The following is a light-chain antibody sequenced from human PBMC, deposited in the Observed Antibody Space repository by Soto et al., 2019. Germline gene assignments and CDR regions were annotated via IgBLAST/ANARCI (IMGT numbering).Light chain of an antibody. J-gene: IGLJ2*01. CDR1: SSDVGGYNY. Sequence: QSVLTQPPSASGSPGQSVTISCTGTSSDVGGYNYVSWYQQHPGKAPKLMIYEVSKRPSGVPDRFSDSKSGNTASLTVSGLQAEDEADYYCSSYAGSNNLVFSGGTKLTVL. CDR2: EVS. V-gene: IGLV2-8*01. CDR3: SSYAGSNNLV.